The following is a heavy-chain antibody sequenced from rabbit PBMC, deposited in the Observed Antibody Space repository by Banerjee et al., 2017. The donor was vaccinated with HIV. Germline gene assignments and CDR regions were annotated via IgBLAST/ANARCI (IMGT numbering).Heavy chain of an antibody. CDR3: ARDLAGVIGWNFNL. CDR2: IVSGSSDSSDST. J-gene: IGHJ4*01. Sequence: QEQLEESGGDLVKPEGSLTLTCKASGSDISSNVMCWVRQAPGKGLEWIACIVSGSSDSSDSTYYANWAKGRFTISKTSSTAVTLQMTSLTAADTATYFCARDLAGVIGWNFNLWGPGTLVTVS. CDR1: GSDISSNV. V-gene: IGHV1S45*01. D-gene: IGHD4-1*01.